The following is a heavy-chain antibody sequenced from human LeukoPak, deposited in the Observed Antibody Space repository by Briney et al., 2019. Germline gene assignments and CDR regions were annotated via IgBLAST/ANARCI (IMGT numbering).Heavy chain of an antibody. J-gene: IGHJ4*02. V-gene: IGHV4-39*02. Sequence: SETLSLTCTVSGGSISSSSYYWGWIRQPPGKGLEWIGSIYYSGSTYYNPSLKSRVTISVVTSKNQFSLKLSSVTAADTAVYYCAREASAQKRTGTLDYWGQGTLVTVSS. D-gene: IGHD1-14*01. CDR1: GGSISSSSYY. CDR2: IYYSGST. CDR3: AREASAQKRTGTLDY.